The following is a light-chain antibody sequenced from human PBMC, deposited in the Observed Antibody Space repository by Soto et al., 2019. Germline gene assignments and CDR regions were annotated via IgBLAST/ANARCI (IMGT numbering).Light chain of an antibody. V-gene: IGLV1-47*01. J-gene: IGLJ3*02. CDR3: AAWDNSLSGRL. CDR1: GSNIGTNY. Sequence: QSVLTQPPSASGTPGQRVTISCSGSGSNIGTNYVYWYQQLPGSAPKLLIYGNDQWPSGVPDRFSGSKSGTSASLAISGVRSEDEADYYCAAWDNSLSGRLFGGGTKLTVL. CDR2: GND.